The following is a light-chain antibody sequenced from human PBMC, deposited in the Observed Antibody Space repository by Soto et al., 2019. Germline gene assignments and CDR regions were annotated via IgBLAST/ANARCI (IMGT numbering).Light chain of an antibody. CDR1: QSVSSNY. V-gene: IGKV3-20*01. Sequence: EIVLTQSPGTLSLSPGERATLSCRASQSVSSNYLAWYQQKPGQAPRLLIYGSSSRATGIPDRFSGGGSGTDFTLTISRLEPEDFAVYFCQQYCSSPPFTFGQGTQVEIK. J-gene: IGKJ2*01. CDR3: QQYCSSPPFT. CDR2: GSS.